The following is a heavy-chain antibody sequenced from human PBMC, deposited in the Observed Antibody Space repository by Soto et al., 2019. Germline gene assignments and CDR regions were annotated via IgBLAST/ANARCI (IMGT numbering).Heavy chain of an antibody. CDR2: ITRSSSPI. V-gene: IGHV3-48*02. J-gene: IGHJ4*02. CDR1: GFTFSSYS. CDR3: ARLYTSGWYFDH. D-gene: IGHD6-19*01. Sequence: GGSMSLSCAASGFTFSSYSMNWVRQAPGKGVGWVSYITRSSSPIYYADSVKGRFTISRDNGKNSLYLQMNSLRDEDTAVYYCARLYTSGWYFDHWGQGTLVTVSS.